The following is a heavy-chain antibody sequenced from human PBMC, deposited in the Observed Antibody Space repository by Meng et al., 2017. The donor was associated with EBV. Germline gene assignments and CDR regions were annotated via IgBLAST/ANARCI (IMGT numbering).Heavy chain of an antibody. Sequence: VRLGQSGAEVKKPGSSVKVSCKTSGGTFRSDAVSWVRQAPGQGLEWMGGLIPMSDAPHYAQKFQGRVTMTADESTNTHYMDLSGLRFEDTAVYYCASESGRGFTPDYWGQGTLVTVSS. D-gene: IGHD3-10*01. V-gene: IGHV1-69*01. J-gene: IGHJ4*02. CDR1: GGTFRSDA. CDR3: ASESGRGFTPDY. CDR2: LIPMSDAP.